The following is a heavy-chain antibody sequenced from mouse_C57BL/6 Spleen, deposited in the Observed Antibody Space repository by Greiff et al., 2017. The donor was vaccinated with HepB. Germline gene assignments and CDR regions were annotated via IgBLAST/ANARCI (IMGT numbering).Heavy chain of an antibody. J-gene: IGHJ4*01. D-gene: IGHD2-4*01. CDR3: ARDDYDMGYYYAMDY. V-gene: IGHV1-82*01. CDR1: GYAFSSSW. Sequence: QVQLQQSGPELVKPGASVKISCKASGYAFSSSWMNWVKQRPGKGLEWIGRIYPGDGDTNYNGKFKGKATLTADKSSSTAYMQLSSLTSEYSAVYFCARDDYDMGYYYAMDYWGQGTSGTVSS. CDR2: IYPGDGDT.